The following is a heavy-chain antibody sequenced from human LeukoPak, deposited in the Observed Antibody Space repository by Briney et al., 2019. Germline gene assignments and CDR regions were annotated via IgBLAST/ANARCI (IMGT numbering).Heavy chain of an antibody. V-gene: IGHV4-30-4*01. CDR1: GGSINSGDYY. D-gene: IGHD5-12*01. CDR3: AREGNRGYSEYDSGWFDP. Sequence: SETLSLTCTVSGGSINSGDYYWSWIRQPPGKGLEWIGYIYYSGSTYYNPSLKSRVTISVDTSKNQFSLKLSSVTAADTAAYYCAREGNRGYSEYDSGWFDPWGQGTLVTVSS. CDR2: IYYSGST. J-gene: IGHJ5*02.